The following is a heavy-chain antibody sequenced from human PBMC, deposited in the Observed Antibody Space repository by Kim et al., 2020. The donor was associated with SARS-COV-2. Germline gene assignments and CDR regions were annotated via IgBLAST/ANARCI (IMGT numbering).Heavy chain of an antibody. J-gene: IGHJ6*02. Sequence: GGSLRLSRAASGFTFSSYGMHWVRQAPGKGLEWVAVIWYDGSNKYYADSVKGRFTISRDNSKNTLYLQMNSLRAEDTAVYYCARAGDGMDVWGQGTTVTVSS. CDR3: ARAGDGMDV. CDR1: GFTFSSYG. V-gene: IGHV3-33*01. D-gene: IGHD3-10*01. CDR2: IWYDGSNK.